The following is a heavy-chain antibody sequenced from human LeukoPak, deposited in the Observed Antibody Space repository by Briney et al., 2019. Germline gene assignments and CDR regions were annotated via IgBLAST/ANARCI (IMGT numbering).Heavy chain of an antibody. CDR3: ARERVAARPQNYYYYYGMDV. D-gene: IGHD6-6*01. Sequence: GGSLRLSCAASGFTFSSYAMHWVRQAPGKGLEWVAVISYDGSNKYYADSVKGRFTISRDNSKNTLYLQMNSLRAEDTAVYHCARERVAARPQNYYYYYGMDVWGQGTTVTVSS. CDR2: ISYDGSNK. J-gene: IGHJ6*02. CDR1: GFTFSSYA. V-gene: IGHV3-30-3*01.